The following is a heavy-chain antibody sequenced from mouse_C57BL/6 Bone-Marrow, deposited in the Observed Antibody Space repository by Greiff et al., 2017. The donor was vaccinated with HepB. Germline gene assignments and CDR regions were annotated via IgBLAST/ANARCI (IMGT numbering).Heavy chain of an antibody. CDR2: IHPNSGST. D-gene: IGHD1-1*01. J-gene: IGHJ1*03. Sequence: QVQLQQPGAELVKPGASVKLSCKASGYTFTSYWMHWVKQRPGQGLEWIGMIHPNSGSTNYNEKFKSKATLTVDKSSSTAYMQLSSLTSEDSAVYYCARPYYYGSSYDRYFDVWGTGTTVTVSS. CDR1: GYTFTSYW. V-gene: IGHV1-64*01. CDR3: ARPYYYGSSYDRYFDV.